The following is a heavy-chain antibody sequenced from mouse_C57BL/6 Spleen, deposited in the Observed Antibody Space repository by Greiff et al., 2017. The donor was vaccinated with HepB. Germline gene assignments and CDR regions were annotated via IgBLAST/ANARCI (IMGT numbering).Heavy chain of an antibody. CDR1: GFSLTSYG. V-gene: IGHV2-6*03. CDR3: ASQYSNEYYYAMDY. J-gene: IGHJ4*01. D-gene: IGHD2-5*01. CDR2: IWSDGST. Sequence: QVQLKQSGPGLVAPSQSLSITCTVSGFSLTSYGVHWVRQPPGKGLEWLVVIWSDGSTTYNSALKSRLSISKDNSKSQVVLKMNSLQTDDTAMYYCASQYSNEYYYAMDYWGQGTSVTVSS.